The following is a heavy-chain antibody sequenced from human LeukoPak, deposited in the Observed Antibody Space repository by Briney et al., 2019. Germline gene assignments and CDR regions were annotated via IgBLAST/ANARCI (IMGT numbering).Heavy chain of an antibody. CDR2: INPSVGST. D-gene: IGHD6-19*01. CDR1: GYTFTSYY. V-gene: IGHV1-46*01. J-gene: IGHJ4*02. Sequence: ASVKVSCKASGYTFTSYYMHWVRQTPGQGLERMGIINPSVGSTSYAQKFQGRVTMTRETTTSTVYMELCSLRSEDTAVYYCARRMAGTFSFDYWGQGTLVTVSS. CDR3: ARRMAGTFSFDY.